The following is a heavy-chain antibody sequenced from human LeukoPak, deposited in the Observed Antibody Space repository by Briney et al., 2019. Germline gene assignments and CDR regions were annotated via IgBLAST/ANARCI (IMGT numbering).Heavy chain of an antibody. J-gene: IGHJ3*01. CDR2: ISKSGDST. Sequence: GGSLRLSCAASGFKLSTYAMTWVRQAPGNGLAWVSAISKSGDSTYYIDSVKGRFTISRDNSKNTLYLQENSLRAEDTAIYYCAKDSRGTIPPVWGQGTMVTVSS. CDR3: AKDSRGTIPPV. CDR1: GFKLSTYA. D-gene: IGHD1-14*01. V-gene: IGHV3-23*01.